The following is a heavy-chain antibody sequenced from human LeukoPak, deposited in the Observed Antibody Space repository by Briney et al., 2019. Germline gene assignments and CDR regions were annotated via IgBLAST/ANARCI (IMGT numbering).Heavy chain of an antibody. Sequence: GASVKVSCKASGYTFTSNGISWVRQAPGQGLEWMGWISAYNGHTNYAQKLQGRVTMTTDTSTSTAYMELRSRRSDDTAVYYCARSWGIYYDSRGALDYWGQGTLVTVS. CDR1: GYTFTSNG. CDR2: ISAYNGHT. V-gene: IGHV1-18*01. J-gene: IGHJ4*02. D-gene: IGHD3-22*01. CDR3: ARSWGIYYDSRGALDY.